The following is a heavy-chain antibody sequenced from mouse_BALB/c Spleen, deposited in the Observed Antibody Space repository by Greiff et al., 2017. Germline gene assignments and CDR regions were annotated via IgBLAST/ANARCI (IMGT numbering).Heavy chain of an antibody. J-gene: IGHJ4*01. V-gene: IGHV4-1*02. CDR1: GFDFSRYW. D-gene: IGHD2-4*01. CDR2: INPDSSTI. Sequence: EVKLMESGGGLVQPGGSLKLSCAASGFDFSRYWMSWVRQAPGKGLEWIGEINPDSSTINYTPSLKDKFIISRDNAKNTLYLQMSKVRSEDTALYYCARRGDYDEGYAMDYWGQGTSVTVSS. CDR3: ARRGDYDEGYAMDY.